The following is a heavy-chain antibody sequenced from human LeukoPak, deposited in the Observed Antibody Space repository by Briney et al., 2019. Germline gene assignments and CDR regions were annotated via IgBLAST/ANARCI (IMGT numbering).Heavy chain of an antibody. CDR2: IYTSGST. D-gene: IGHD4-23*01. CDR1: GGSISSGSYY. J-gene: IGHJ4*02. Sequence: SETLSLTCTVSGGSISSGSYYWSWIRQPAGKGLEWIGRIYTSGSTNYNPSLKSRVAISVDTSKNQFSQKLSSVTAADTAVYYCARDARDGGNSDYFDYWGQGTLVTVSS. CDR3: ARDARDGGNSDYFDY. V-gene: IGHV4-61*02.